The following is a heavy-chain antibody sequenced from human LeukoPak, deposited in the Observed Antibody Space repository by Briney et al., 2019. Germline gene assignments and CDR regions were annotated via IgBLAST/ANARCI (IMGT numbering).Heavy chain of an antibody. V-gene: IGHV3-21*01. D-gene: IGHD2-2*01. CDR1: GFTLSNYD. Sequence: PGGSLRISCAASGFTLSNYDMNWVRQAPGKGLEWVSSISTSSRYIYYKDSVRGRFTISRDDAKNSLYLEMNSLGAEDTAVYYCARADCSSSTCYLRRSWFDPWGQGTLVTVSS. CDR3: ARADCSSSTCYLRRSWFDP. J-gene: IGHJ5*02. CDR2: ISTSSRYI.